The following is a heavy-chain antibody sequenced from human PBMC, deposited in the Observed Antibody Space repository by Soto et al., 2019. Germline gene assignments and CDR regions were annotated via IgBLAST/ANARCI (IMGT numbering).Heavy chain of an antibody. CDR2: IIPIFGTA. J-gene: IGHJ6*02. CDR3: AKVRYSTPMGYYYGMDV. D-gene: IGHD1-26*01. Sequence: QAQLEQSGGEVKKPGSSVKVSCKASRVAFSKFIVTWVRQAPGLGLEWVGGIIPIFGTANYAEKFQGRVTITAEETTSRTYLEVSNMRSEDTAVYYCAKVRYSTPMGYYYGMDVCGQGTTGTVSS. V-gene: IGHV1-69*01. CDR1: RVAFSKFI.